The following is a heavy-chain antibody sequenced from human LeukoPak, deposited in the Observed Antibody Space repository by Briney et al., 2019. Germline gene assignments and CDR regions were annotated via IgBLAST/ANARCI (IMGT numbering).Heavy chain of an antibody. CDR2: INPNSGGT. J-gene: IGHJ5*02. CDR1: GYTFTGYY. Sequence: ASVKVSCKASGYTFTGYYMHWVRQAPGQGLEWMGWINPNSGGTNYAQKFQGGVTMTRDTSISTAYMELSRLRSDDTAVYYCARVASHYDILTGFSPILYNWFDPWGQGTLVTVSS. CDR3: ARVASHYDILTGFSPILYNWFDP. D-gene: IGHD3-9*01. V-gene: IGHV1-2*02.